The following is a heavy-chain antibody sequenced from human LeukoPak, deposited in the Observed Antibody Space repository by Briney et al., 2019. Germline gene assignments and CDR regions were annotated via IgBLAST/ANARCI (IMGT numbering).Heavy chain of an antibody. D-gene: IGHD5-12*01. Sequence: GASVKVSCKTSGYTFTGYFIHWVRQAPGQGLEWMGWINPNSGGTNYAQKFQGRVTMTRDTSISTAYMELSSLRSDGTAVYYCATVSAYDYYFDCWGQGTLVTVSS. CDR3: ATVSAYDYYFDC. CDR1: GYTFTGYF. J-gene: IGHJ4*02. CDR2: INPNSGGT. V-gene: IGHV1-2*02.